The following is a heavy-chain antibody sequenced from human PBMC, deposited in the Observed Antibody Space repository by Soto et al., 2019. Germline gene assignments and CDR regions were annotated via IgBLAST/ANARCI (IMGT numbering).Heavy chain of an antibody. CDR3: ARGLTAGDY. V-gene: IGHV1-46*01. J-gene: IGHJ4*02. Sequence: QVQLVQSGAEAKKPGASVKVSCKASGYTFTSYYIHWGRQAPGQGLEWMAIINPNGGSTNYAQIFQGRITMTRDTSTSTVYMELNSLRSEDTAVYYCARGLTAGDYWGQGTLVTVSS. CDR2: INPNGGST. CDR1: GYTFTSYY. D-gene: IGHD2-21*02.